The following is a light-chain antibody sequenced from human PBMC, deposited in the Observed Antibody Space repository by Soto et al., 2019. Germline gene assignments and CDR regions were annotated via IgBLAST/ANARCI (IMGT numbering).Light chain of an antibody. CDR1: QSVSSSY. V-gene: IGKV3-20*01. CDR2: GAS. CDR3: QQYGSSPPWT. Sequence: EIVLTQSPGTLSLSPGERATLSCRASQSVSSSYLAWYQQKPGQAPRLLIHGASTRAPGIPDRVRGSGAGTDFTLTISRLEPEDFAVYYCQQYGSSPPWTFGQGTKVEIK. J-gene: IGKJ1*01.